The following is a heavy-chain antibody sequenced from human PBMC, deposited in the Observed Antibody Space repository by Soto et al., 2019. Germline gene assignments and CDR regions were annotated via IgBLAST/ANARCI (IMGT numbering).Heavy chain of an antibody. CDR1: GGTFSSYG. J-gene: IGHJ6*02. Sequence: QVQLVQSGAEVKKPGSSVKVSCKASGGTFSSYGISWVRQAPGQGLEWMGGIIPISGTANYAQKFQGRVTITADESTSTAYMELSSLRSEDTAVYYCARAAQPRDYYYGMDVWGQGTTVTVSS. CDR3: ARAAQPRDYYYGMDV. CDR2: IIPISGTA. V-gene: IGHV1-69*12.